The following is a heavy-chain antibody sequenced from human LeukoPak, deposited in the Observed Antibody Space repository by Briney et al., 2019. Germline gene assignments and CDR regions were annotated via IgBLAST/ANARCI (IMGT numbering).Heavy chain of an antibody. Sequence: SETLSLTCTVSAGSISSYYWSWLRQPPGKGLEYIGYTNYSGATNYNPSLKSRVTISLDTSGNQFSLKLSSVTAADTAVYYCASGYCGGACQLGGVDMWGQGTMVTVSS. V-gene: IGHV4-59*01. CDR3: ASGYCGGACQLGGVDM. D-gene: IGHD2-21*02. CDR2: TNYSGAT. J-gene: IGHJ3*02. CDR1: AGSISSYY.